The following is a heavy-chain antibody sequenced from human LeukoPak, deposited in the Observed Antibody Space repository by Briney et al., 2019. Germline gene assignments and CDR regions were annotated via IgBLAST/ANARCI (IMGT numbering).Heavy chain of an antibody. CDR3: ARSGQSSSWDEELDY. CDR1: GGTFSSYA. V-gene: IGHV1-69*05. Sequence: SVKVTCKASGGTFSSYAISWVRQPPGQGMEWMGGIIPIFGTANYAQKFQGRVTITTDESTSTAYMELSRLRSEDTAVYYCARSGQSSSWDEELDYWGQGTLVTVSS. J-gene: IGHJ4*02. D-gene: IGHD6-13*01. CDR2: IIPIFGTA.